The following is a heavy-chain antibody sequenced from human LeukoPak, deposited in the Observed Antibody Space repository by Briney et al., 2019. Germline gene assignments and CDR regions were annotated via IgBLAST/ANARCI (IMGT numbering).Heavy chain of an antibody. D-gene: IGHD5-12*01. CDR2: IDPSDSYT. CDR3: ARVPRGANSMVATSPPFDY. CDR1: GYSFTSYW. V-gene: IGHV5-10-1*01. Sequence: GEPLKISCKGSGYSFTSYWINWVRQMAGKGLEWMGRIDPSDSYTNYSPSFQGHVTISADKSINTAYLQWSSLKASDTAMYYCARVPRGANSMVATSPPFDYWGQGTLVTVSS. J-gene: IGHJ4*02.